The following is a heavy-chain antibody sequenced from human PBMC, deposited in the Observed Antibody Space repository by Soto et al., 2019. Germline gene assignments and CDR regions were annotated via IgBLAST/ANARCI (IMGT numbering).Heavy chain of an antibody. CDR1: GDYISSLDYY. J-gene: IGHJ5*02. V-gene: IGHV4-30-4*01. Sequence: SGTLSVTFTFSGDYISSLDYYWSWIRQPPGKGLEWIGYIYYSGSTYYNPSLKSRVTISVDTSKNQFSLKLSSVTAADTAVYYCASGYYYDSSGYNTRPGGWFDPWGQGTLVTVSS. D-gene: IGHD3-22*01. CDR3: ASGYYYDSSGYNTRPGGWFDP. CDR2: IYYSGST.